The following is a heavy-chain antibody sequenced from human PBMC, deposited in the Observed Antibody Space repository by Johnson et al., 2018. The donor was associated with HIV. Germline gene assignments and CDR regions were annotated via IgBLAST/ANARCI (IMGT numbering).Heavy chain of an antibody. D-gene: IGHD3-10*01. CDR1: GFTFSSNY. J-gene: IGHJ3*02. V-gene: IGHV3-66*01. CDR2: IHWNGGRT. CDR3: ARDKGRGAFDI. Sequence: VLLVESGGGVVQPGGSLRLSCAASGFTFSSNYMSWVRQAPGKGLEWVSAIHWNGGRTGYADSVKGRFTVSRDHSKNTLYLQMNSLRAEDTAVYYCARDKGRGAFDIWGQGTMVTVSS.